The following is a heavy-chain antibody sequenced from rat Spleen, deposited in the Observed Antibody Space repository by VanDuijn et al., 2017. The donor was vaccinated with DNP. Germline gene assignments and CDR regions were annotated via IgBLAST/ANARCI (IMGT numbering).Heavy chain of an antibody. CDR2: INTDGDST. V-gene: IGHV5-58*01. D-gene: IGHD1-5*01. Sequence: EVQLAETGGGLVQPGRSLKVSCVASGFTFSTYWMYWIRQAPGKGLEWVASINTDGDSTYYPDSVKGRFTISRDNAKSTLYLQMDSLRSEDTATYYGARGSITTFDYWGQGVMVTVSS. CDR3: ARGSITTFDY. J-gene: IGHJ2*01. CDR1: GFTFSTYW.